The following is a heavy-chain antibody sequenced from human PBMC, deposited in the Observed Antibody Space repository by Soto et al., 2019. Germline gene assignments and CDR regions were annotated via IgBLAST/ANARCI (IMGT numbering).Heavy chain of an antibody. D-gene: IGHD4-17*01. CDR2: IWYDGSNK. Sequence: QVQLVESGGGVVQPGRSLRLSCAASGFTFSSYGMHWVHQAPGKELEWVAVIWYDGSNKYYADSVKGRFTISRDNSKNMLYLQLNSLRAEDTAGYYCAIDRDRHGYYYYGMDVWGQETTVTVSS. J-gene: IGHJ6*02. CDR3: AIDRDRHGYYYYGMDV. CDR1: GFTFSSYG. V-gene: IGHV3-33*01.